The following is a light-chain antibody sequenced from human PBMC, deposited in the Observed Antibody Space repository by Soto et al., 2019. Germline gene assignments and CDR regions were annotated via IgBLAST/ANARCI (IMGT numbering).Light chain of an antibody. CDR2: EVT. J-gene: IGLJ2*01. CDR1: DNDVGNYDF. Sequence: QSALTQTPSASGSPGQSVTISCTGTDNDVGNYDFVSWYQQHPGKAPKLIIYEVTKRPSGVPARFSGSKSGNAASLTVSGLQAEDEADYYCSSYGGNNNLLFGGGTKLTVL. CDR3: SSYGGNNNLL. V-gene: IGLV2-8*01.